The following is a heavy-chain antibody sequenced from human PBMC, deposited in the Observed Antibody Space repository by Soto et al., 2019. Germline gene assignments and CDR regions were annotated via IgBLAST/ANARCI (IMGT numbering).Heavy chain of an antibody. Sequence: GSLRLSCEVSGFTFSDYYISWIRQAPGKGLEWISYSSNSGTFSRYADSVKGRFSISRDNTKNLLYLQMNSLRAEDTAVYYCARSGDNYNRLDYWGQGTPVTVSS. CDR3: ARSGDNYNRLDY. J-gene: IGHJ4*02. CDR1: GFTFSDYY. CDR2: SSNSGTFS. D-gene: IGHD1-1*01. V-gene: IGHV3-11*06.